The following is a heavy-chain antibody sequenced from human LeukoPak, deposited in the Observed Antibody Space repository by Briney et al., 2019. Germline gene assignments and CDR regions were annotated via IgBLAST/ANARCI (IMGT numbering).Heavy chain of an antibody. Sequence: PGGSLRLSCAASGFTFDDYAMNWVRQAPGKGLEWVSGISWNSGSIGYADSVKGRFTISRDNAKNSLYLQMNSLRAEDTALYYCAKGYYYYGMDVWGQGTTVTVSS. V-gene: IGHV3-9*01. CDR2: ISWNSGSI. J-gene: IGHJ6*02. CDR3: AKGYYYYGMDV. CDR1: GFTFDDYA.